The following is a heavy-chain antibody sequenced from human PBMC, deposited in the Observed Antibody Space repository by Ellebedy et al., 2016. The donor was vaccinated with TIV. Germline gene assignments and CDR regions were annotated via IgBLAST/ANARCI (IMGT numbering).Heavy chain of an antibody. CDR2: ITSSSSSTI. CDR1: GFTFSSYS. Sequence: GESLKISXAASGFTFSSYSMNWVRQAPGKGLEWLSYITSSSSSTIYYADSVKGRFTISRDNAKNSLYLQMNSLRDEDTAVYYCARDGKYYDSSGPLVPWGQGTLVTVSS. V-gene: IGHV3-48*02. D-gene: IGHD3-22*01. CDR3: ARDGKYYDSSGPLVP. J-gene: IGHJ5*02.